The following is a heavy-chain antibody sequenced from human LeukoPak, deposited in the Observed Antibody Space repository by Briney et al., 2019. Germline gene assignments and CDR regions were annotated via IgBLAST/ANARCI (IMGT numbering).Heavy chain of an antibody. CDR3: ARSQSPYYYDSSGYYLGYYYYYMDV. V-gene: IGHV3-48*01. Sequence: PGGSLRLSCVASEFTFSNYSMNWVRQAPGKGLEWVSYISSSSSTIYYADSVKGRFTISRDNAKNSLYLQMNSLRAEDTAVYYCARSQSPYYYDSSGYYLGYYYYYMDVWGKGTTVTVSS. J-gene: IGHJ6*03. CDR2: ISSSSSTI. D-gene: IGHD3-22*01. CDR1: EFTFSNYS.